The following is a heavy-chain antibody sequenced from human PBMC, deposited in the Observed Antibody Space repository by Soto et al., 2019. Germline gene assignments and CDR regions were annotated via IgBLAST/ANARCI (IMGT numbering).Heavy chain of an antibody. CDR3: AGVMCFGGSCYLDV. D-gene: IGHD2-15*01. V-gene: IGHV1-69*12. Sequence: QVQLVQSGAEVKKPGSSVKVSCKASGDTFSTYTLYWVRQAPGQGLEWMGGISPGIDIRDYAQRFQGRVTITADESTSTVYMQLRTLISEDKALYYCAGVMCFGGSCYLDVWGQGTLVTVSS. J-gene: IGHJ4*02. CDR2: ISPGIDIR. CDR1: GDTFSTYT.